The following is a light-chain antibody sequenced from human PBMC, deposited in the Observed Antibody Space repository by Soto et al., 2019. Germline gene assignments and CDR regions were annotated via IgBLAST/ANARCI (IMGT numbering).Light chain of an antibody. V-gene: IGLV2-11*01. CDR3: CSFAGSSSDV. CDR2: DVS. CDR1: SSDVGGYNS. Sequence: QSALTQPRSVSGSPGQSVTISCTGTSSDVGGYNSVSWYQQHPGKAPKLMIYDVSERPSGVPDRFSGSKSGNTASLTISGLQADDEADYYCCSFAGSSSDVFGSGTKLPVL. J-gene: IGLJ1*01.